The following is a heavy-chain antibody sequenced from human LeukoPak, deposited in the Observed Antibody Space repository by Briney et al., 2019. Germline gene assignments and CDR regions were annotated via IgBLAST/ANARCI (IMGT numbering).Heavy chain of an antibody. CDR2: ISAYNGNT. V-gene: IGHV1-18*01. CDR3: ARDPDSSGYYLYFQH. CDR1: GYTFTSYG. J-gene: IGHJ1*01. Sequence: ASVKVSYKASGYTFTSYGISWVRQAPGQGLEWMGWISAYNGNTNYAQKLQGRVTMTTDTSTSTAYMELRSLRSDDTAVYYCARDPDSSGYYLYFQHWGQGTLVTVSS. D-gene: IGHD3-22*01.